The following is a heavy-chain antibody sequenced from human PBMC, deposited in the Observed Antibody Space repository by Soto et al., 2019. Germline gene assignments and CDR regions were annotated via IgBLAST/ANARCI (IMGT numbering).Heavy chain of an antibody. Sequence: SETLSLTCTVSGGSNIRDGYYWSWIRQHPGKGLEWIAYISYSGSSYSNPSLKSRVTISADTSKNQFSLRLTSVTAADTAVYFCARATPSGSADFWGHGTPVPVSS. J-gene: IGHJ5*01. CDR3: ARATPSGSADF. CDR1: GGSNIRDGYY. V-gene: IGHV4-31*03. D-gene: IGHD3-10*01. CDR2: ISYSGSS.